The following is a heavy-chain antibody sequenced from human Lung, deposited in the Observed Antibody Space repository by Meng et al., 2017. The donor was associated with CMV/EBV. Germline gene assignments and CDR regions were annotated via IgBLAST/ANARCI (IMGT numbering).Heavy chain of an antibody. CDR2: VFYNGNA. J-gene: IGHJ5*02. D-gene: IGHD6-13*01. CDR1: GGSISTHY. Sequence: LXCIVSGGSISTHYWSWIRQPPGKGLEWIGYVFYNGNANYNPSLTSRVTISVDTSKNQFSLKLNSVTAADTAVYYCARSRAAWDWFDPWGQGNLVTVSS. V-gene: IGHV4-59*11. CDR3: ARSRAAWDWFDP.